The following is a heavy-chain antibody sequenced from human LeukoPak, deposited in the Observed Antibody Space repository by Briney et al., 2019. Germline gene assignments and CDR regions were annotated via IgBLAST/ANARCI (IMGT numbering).Heavy chain of an antibody. Sequence: AETLSLTCTVSGGSISSYYWSWIRQPPGKGLEWIGYIYYSGSTNYNPSLKSRVTISVDRSKNQFSLKLSSVTAVDTAVYYCARTLVPGSYDYYYYMDVWGKGTTVTVSS. CDR3: ARTLVPGSYDYYYYMDV. CDR2: IYYSGST. V-gene: IGHV4-59*12. D-gene: IGHD4/OR15-4a*01. CDR1: GGSISSYY. J-gene: IGHJ6*03.